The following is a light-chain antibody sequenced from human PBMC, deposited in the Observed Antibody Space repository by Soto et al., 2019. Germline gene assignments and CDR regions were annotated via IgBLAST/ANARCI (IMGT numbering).Light chain of an antibody. CDR2: GAS. J-gene: IGKJ4*01. V-gene: IGKV3-15*01. CDR1: QSVSSN. Sequence: EIVMTQAPATLSVSPGETATLSCRASQSVSSNLAWYQQKPGQAPSRLIYGASTRATDIPPRFSGSGSGTESTLNITGLQSDDYAVYYCQQYKNWTPLTFGGGNKVELK. CDR3: QQYKNWTPLT.